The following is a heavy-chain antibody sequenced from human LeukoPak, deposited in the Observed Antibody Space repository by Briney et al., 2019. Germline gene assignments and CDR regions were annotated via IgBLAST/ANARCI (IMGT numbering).Heavy chain of an antibody. V-gene: IGHV3-7*01. CDR2: IKQDGSEK. CDR1: GCTFSSYW. Sequence: GGALRLSYAASGCTFSSYWMSWVRQAPGKGLEWVANIKQDGSEKYYVDSVKGRSTISRDNAKNSLYLQMNSLRAEDTAVYYCARVGCSGGSCYSGRGPFDPWGQGTLVTVSS. CDR3: ARVGCSGGSCYSGRGPFDP. J-gene: IGHJ5*02. D-gene: IGHD2-15*01.